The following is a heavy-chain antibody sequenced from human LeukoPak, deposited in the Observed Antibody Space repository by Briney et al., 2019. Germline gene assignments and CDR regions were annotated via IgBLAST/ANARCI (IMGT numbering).Heavy chain of an antibody. CDR3: AKVWVAGGRYGDLTRKYYFDY. D-gene: IGHD2-21*02. CDR1: GFTFSSYA. CDR2: ISGSGGST. J-gene: IGHJ4*02. V-gene: IGHV3-23*01. Sequence: GGSLRLSCAASGFTFSSYAMSWVRQAPGKGLEWVSAISGSGGSTYYADSVKGRFTISRDNSKNTLYLQMNSLRAEDTAVYYCAKVWVAGGRYGDLTRKYYFDYWGQGTLVTVSS.